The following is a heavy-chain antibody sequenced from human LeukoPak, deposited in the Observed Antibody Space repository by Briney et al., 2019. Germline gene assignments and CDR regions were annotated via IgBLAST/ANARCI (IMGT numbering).Heavy chain of an antibody. CDR3: ARFQADFWSGYYTY. J-gene: IGHJ4*02. CDR1: GGSISSSNW. V-gene: IGHV4-4*02. D-gene: IGHD3-3*01. Sequence: SGTLSLTCAVSGGSISSSNWWSWVRQPAGKGLEWIGRLYNGGTTIYNPSLQGRVTMSVDTSKNQFSLKLSSVTAADTAVYYCARFQADFWSGYYTYWGQGTLVTVSS. CDR2: LYNGGTT.